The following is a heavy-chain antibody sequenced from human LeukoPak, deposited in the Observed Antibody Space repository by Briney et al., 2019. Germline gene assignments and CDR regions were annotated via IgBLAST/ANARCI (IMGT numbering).Heavy chain of an antibody. V-gene: IGHV4-39*07. D-gene: IGHD6-19*01. J-gene: IGHJ3*02. CDR2: IYYSGST. CDR3: ARIAVAGTGGGFDI. Sequence: PSETLSLTCTVSGGSISSSSYYWGWIRQPPGKGLEWIGSIYYSGSTYYNPSLKSRVTISVDTSKNQFSLKLSSVTAADTAVYYCARIAVAGTGGGFDIWGQGTMVTVSS. CDR1: GGSISSSSYY.